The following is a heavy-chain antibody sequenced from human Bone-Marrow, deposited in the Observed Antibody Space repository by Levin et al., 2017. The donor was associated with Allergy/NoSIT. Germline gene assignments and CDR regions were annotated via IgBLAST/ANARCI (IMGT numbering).Heavy chain of an antibody. CDR1: GGSISSGDYY. D-gene: IGHD2-15*01. J-gene: IGHJ2*01. Sequence: PSETLSLTCTVSGGSISSGDYYWSWIRQPPGTGLEWIGYIYYSGSTYYNPSLKSRVTISVDTSKNQFSLKLSSVTAADTAVYYCARVSPQDIVVVVAANWYFDLWGRGTLVTVSS. CDR3: ARVSPQDIVVVVAANWYFDL. V-gene: IGHV4-30-4*01. CDR2: IYYSGST.